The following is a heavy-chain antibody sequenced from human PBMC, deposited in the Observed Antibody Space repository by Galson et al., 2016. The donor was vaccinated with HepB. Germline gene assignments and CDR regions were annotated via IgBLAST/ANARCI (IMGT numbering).Heavy chain of an antibody. D-gene: IGHD4-17*01. CDR3: ARAVTNLGTFDI. V-gene: IGHV3-13*01. J-gene: IGHJ3*02. CDR1: GFNHGTYD. CDR2: ITTTGDT. Sequence: SLRLSCAASGFNHGTYDMHWLRQVAGRGLEWVSGITTTGDTYYPDSVQGRFFISRDNVKNSLSLQMTSLRLGDTAVYYCARAVTNLGTFDIWGQGTMVAVSS.